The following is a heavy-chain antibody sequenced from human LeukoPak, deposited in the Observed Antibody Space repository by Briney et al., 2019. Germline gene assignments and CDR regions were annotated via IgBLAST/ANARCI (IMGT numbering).Heavy chain of an antibody. V-gene: IGHV4-39*07. CDR3: ARAYRSSWYDY. Sequence: SETLSLTCTVSGGSINSTSNYWGWIRQPPGKGLEWIGSIYYSGSTSYNPSLKSRVTISVDTSKNQFSLRLSSVTAADTAVYYCARAYRSSWYDYWGQGTLVTVSS. D-gene: IGHD6-13*01. J-gene: IGHJ4*02. CDR2: IYYSGST. CDR1: GGSINSTSNY.